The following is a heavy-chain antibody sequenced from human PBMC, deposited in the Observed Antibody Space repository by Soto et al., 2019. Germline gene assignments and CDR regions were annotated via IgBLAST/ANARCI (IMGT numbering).Heavy chain of an antibody. Sequence: QVQLVQSGAEVKKPGASVKVSCKASGYTFTSYDLNWVRQATGQWLEWVGWMSPNNGHTGYAQKFQGRVTMTRDTSISRAYMELSSLKSEGTAVYYCARDYGGKSVWFDPWGQGTLVTVS. V-gene: IGHV1-8*01. CDR2: MSPNNGHT. D-gene: IGHD4-17*01. CDR1: GYTFTSYD. CDR3: ARDYGGKSVWFDP. J-gene: IGHJ5*02.